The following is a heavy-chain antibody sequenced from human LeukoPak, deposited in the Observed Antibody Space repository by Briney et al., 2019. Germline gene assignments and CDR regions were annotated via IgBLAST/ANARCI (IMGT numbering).Heavy chain of an antibody. CDR2: IKSDGSST. CDR3: AREYSTGFDP. V-gene: IGHV3-74*01. Sequence: GGSLRLSCAASGFTFSRYWMHWVRQGPGKGLVWVSRIKSDGSSTNYADSVKGRFTISRDNAKNTLYLQMNSLRGEDTAVYYCAREYSTGFDPWGQGTLVTVSS. CDR1: GFTFSRYW. J-gene: IGHJ5*02. D-gene: IGHD2-15*01.